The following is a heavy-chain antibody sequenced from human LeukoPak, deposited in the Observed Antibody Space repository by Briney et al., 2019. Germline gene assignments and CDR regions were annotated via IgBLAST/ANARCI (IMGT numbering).Heavy chain of an antibody. CDR1: GFTFSNYA. CDR2: ISYDGSDK. V-gene: IGHV3-30-3*01. Sequence: PGGSLRLSCAASGFTFSNYAMHWVRQAPGKGLEWVADISYDGSDKYYADSVKGRFTISRDHSKNTLYLQMTSLRSEDTAVYFCARAPPSLNTYYYGSGSAMDVWGQGTTVTVSS. D-gene: IGHD3-10*01. CDR3: ARAPPSLNTYYYGSGSAMDV. J-gene: IGHJ6*02.